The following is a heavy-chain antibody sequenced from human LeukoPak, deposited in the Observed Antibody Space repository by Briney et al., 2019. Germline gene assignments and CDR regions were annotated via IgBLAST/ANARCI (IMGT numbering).Heavy chain of an antibody. CDR3: ARDRGGNTYWFDP. CDR2: INPSGGST. J-gene: IGHJ5*02. V-gene: IGHV1-46*01. CDR1: GYTFTSHY. D-gene: IGHD4-23*01. Sequence: GASVKVSCKASGYTFTSHYIHWVRQAPGQGLEWMGIINPSGGSTSYAQMFQGRVTKTRDTSTSTVYMELSSLRSEDTAVYYCARDRGGNTYWFDPWGQGTLVTVSS.